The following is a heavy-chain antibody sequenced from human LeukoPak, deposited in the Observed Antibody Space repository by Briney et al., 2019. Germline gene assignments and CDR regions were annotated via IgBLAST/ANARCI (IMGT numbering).Heavy chain of an antibody. Sequence: GSLRLSCAASGFTFSSYWMSWVRQAPGKGLEWIGRIYTSGSTNYNPSLKSRVTISVDTSKTQFSLKLSSVTAADTAVYYCAGAPQLGIVTWYFDLWGRGTLVTVSS. J-gene: IGHJ2*01. CDR1: GFTFSSYW. V-gene: IGHV4-4*08. CDR2: IYTSGST. CDR3: AGAPQLGIVTWYFDL. D-gene: IGHD7-27*01.